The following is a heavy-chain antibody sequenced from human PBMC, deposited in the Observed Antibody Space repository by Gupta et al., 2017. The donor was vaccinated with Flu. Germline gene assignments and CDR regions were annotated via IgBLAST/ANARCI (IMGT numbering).Heavy chain of an antibody. J-gene: IGHJ6*02. CDR3: AKNRVAGAISYYYGLDV. D-gene: IGHD1-26*01. CDR2: ISASGGRT. CDR1: A. Sequence: AMSGVRQVPGKGLEWVSGISASGGRTYYGDSVKGRFTISRDTSKNTLYLQMNSLRADDTAVYYCAKNRVAGAISYYYGLDVWGQGTTVTVSS. V-gene: IGHV3-23*01.